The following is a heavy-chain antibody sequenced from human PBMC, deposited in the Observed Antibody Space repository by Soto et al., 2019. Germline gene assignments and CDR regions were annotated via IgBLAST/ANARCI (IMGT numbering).Heavy chain of an antibody. D-gene: IGHD3-22*01. CDR3: VHIMTYYFDTNGEKIGEFDY. CDR1: GFSFSTNGVG. CDR2: IYWDGDK. Sequence: QITLKESGPTLVRPTQTLTLTCTFSGFSFSTNGVGVAWIRQPPGKALEWLALIYWDGDKRYSPSLKSRLTITEGTSENQVVLTLTNMDPEDTGTYYCVHIMTYYFDTNGEKIGEFDYWGQGTLVTVSS. J-gene: IGHJ4*02. V-gene: IGHV2-5*02.